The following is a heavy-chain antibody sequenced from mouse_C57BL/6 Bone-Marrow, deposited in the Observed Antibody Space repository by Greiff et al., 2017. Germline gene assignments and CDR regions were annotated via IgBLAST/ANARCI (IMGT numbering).Heavy chain of an antibody. J-gene: IGHJ1*03. Sequence: QVQLQQPGAELVMPGASVKLSCKASGYTFTSYWMHWVKQRPGQGLEWIGEIDPSDSYTNYNQKFKGKSTLTVDKSSSTAYMQLSSLTSGDSAVYYCARGGVVALYWYFDVWGTGTTVTVSS. CDR3: ARGGVVALYWYFDV. V-gene: IGHV1-69*01. D-gene: IGHD1-1*01. CDR2: IDPSDSYT. CDR1: GYTFTSYW.